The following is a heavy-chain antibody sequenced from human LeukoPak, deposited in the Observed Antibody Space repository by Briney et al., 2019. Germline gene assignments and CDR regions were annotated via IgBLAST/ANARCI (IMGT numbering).Heavy chain of an antibody. CDR3: AKSGPDAGTVMRGFDY. CDR1: GFIFSSHW. Sequence: GGSLRLSCAASGFIFSSHWMSWVRQAPGKGPEWVANIKQDGSEKYYVDSVKGRFTISRDNSKNTLYLQMNSLRAEDTAVYYCAKSGPDAGTVMRGFDYWGQGTLVTVSS. CDR2: IKQDGSEK. J-gene: IGHJ4*02. V-gene: IGHV3-7*03. D-gene: IGHD6-13*01.